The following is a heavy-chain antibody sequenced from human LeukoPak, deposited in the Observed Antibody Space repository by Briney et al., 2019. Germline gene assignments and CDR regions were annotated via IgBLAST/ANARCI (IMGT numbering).Heavy chain of an antibody. CDR2: IIPIFGTA. J-gene: IGHJ6*04. CDR3: ASQPQRRWYYYGMDV. Sequence: SVKVSCKASGGTFSSYAISWVRQAPGQGLEWMGGIIPIFGTANYAQKFQGRVTITADESTSTAYMELSSLRCEDTAVYYCASQPQRRWYYYGMDVWGKGTTVTVSS. CDR1: GGTFSSYA. V-gene: IGHV1-69*13. D-gene: IGHD6-25*01.